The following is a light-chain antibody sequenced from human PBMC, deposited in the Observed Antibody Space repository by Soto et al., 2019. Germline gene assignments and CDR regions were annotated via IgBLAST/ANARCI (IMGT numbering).Light chain of an antibody. CDR3: QQYNNWPPLN. J-gene: IGKJ2*01. CDR2: DAS. Sequence: EVVMTQSPAILSVSPGERATLSCRASQKFTTNLAWYQQKPGQAPRLLIYDASTRATGVPARFSGNESGTEFSLTITNLQSEDFAIYYCQQYNNWPPLNFGQGTKLESK. V-gene: IGKV3-15*01. CDR1: QKFTTN.